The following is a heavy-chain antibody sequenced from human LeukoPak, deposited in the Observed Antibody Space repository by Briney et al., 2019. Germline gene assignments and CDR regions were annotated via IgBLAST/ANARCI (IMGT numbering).Heavy chain of an antibody. J-gene: IGHJ4*02. CDR2: ISSSSSTI. CDR3: ARETCDFWRGYYTGHDY. Sequence: GGSLRLSCAASGFTFSSYSMNWVRQAPGKGLEWVSYISSSSSTIYYADSVKGRFTISRDNAKNSLYLQMNSLRDEDTAVYYCARETCDFWRGYYTGHDYWGQGTLVTVSS. CDR1: GFTFSSYS. D-gene: IGHD3-3*01. V-gene: IGHV3-48*02.